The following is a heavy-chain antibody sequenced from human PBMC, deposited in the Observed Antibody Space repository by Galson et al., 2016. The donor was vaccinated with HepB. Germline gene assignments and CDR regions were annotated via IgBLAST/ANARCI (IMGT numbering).Heavy chain of an antibody. CDR2: IYYSGTT. V-gene: IGHV4-39*01. D-gene: IGHD3-10*01. Sequence: ETLSLTCTVSGGSISSSSYYWGWIRQPPGQGLEWIGTIYYSGTTYYNPSLRSRVTIPVDTSKNQFSLKLSSVTAADTAVYFCARRSARARFDYWGQGTLVTVSS. CDR1: GGSISSSSYY. J-gene: IGHJ4*02. CDR3: ARRSARARFDY.